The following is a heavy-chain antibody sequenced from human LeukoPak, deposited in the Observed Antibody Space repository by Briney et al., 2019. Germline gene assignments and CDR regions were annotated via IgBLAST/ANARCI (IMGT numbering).Heavy chain of an antibody. CDR1: GYTFTSYG. CDR3: ARDQALAYSSGWYGEDYYYYGMDV. Sequence: ASVKVSCKASGYTFTSYGISWVRQAPGQGLEWMGWISAYNGNTNYAQKLQGRVTMTTDTSTSTAYMELRSLRSDDTAVYYCARDQALAYSSGWYGEDYYYYGMDVWGQGTTVTVSS. CDR2: ISAYNGNT. V-gene: IGHV1-18*01. J-gene: IGHJ6*02. D-gene: IGHD6-13*01.